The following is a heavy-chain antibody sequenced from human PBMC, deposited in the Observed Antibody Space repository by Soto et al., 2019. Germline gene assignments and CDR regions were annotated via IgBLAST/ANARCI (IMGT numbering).Heavy chain of an antibody. CDR3: ARELFGRSVWFDP. D-gene: IGHD3-10*01. J-gene: IGHJ5*02. CDR1: GGSINSYY. Sequence: SETLSLTCTVSGGSINSYYWGWIRQPPGKGLEWIGSIYYSGSTYYNPSLKSRVTISVDTSKNQFSLKLSSVTAADTAVYYCARELFGRSVWFDPWGQGTLVTVSS. CDR2: IYYSGST. V-gene: IGHV4-39*07.